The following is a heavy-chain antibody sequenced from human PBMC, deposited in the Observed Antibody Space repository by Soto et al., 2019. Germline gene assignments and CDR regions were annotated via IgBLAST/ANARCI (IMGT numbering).Heavy chain of an antibody. CDR3: AAELGFGKLSVV. J-gene: IGHJ6*02. CDR2: IIPLFGTT. D-gene: IGHD3-10*01. V-gene: IGHV1-69*01. CDR1: EDTFKNCV. Sequence: QVQVVQSGVEVRRPGSSVKVSCKASEDTFKNCVISWVRQAPGQGLEWMGGIIPLFGTTDFAQRFQGRLTITTDESTTTAYMELSRLRSEDTATYSCAAELGFGKLSVVWGQGTTVIVSS.